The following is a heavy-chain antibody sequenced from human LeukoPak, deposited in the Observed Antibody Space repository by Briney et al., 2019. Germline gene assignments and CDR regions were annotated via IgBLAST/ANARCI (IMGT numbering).Heavy chain of an antibody. Sequence: PGGSLRLSCAASGFTFDDYAMHWVRQAPGKGLEWVLGISWNSGSIGYADSVKGRFTGSKDNAKKMVYLQMNSLGAEDTATYYCVSRYSGNVPWGTWGQGTLVTVSS. CDR3: VSRYSGNVPWGT. CDR2: ISWNSGSI. D-gene: IGHD3-10*01. J-gene: IGHJ5*02. V-gene: IGHV3-9*01. CDR1: GFTFDDYA.